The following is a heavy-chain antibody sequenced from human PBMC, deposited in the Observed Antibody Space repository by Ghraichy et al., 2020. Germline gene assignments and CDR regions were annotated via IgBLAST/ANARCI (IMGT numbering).Heavy chain of an antibody. CDR2: IYYSGST. Sequence: SETLSLTCTVSGGSISSYYWSWIRQPPGKGLEWIGYIYYSGSTNYNPSLKSRVTISVDTSKNQFSLKLSSVTAADTAVYYCARSGVGFPSFFDYWGQGTLVTVSS. V-gene: IGHV4-59*08. J-gene: IGHJ4*02. CDR3: ARSGVGFPSFFDY. CDR1: GGSISSYY. D-gene: IGHD1-26*01.